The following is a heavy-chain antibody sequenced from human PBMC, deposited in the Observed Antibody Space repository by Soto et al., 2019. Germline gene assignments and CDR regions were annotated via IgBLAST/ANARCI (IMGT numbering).Heavy chain of an antibody. D-gene: IGHD2-21*01. V-gene: IGHV3-53*01. CDR2: IYSGGNP. Sequence: EERLVQSGGGLVQPGGSLRLSCAAYGFSVGGNDMSWVRQAPGKGLDLVSLIYSGGNPFYADSMKGRFTLARDKSNNTLYLQMDSMIAEDTAVYYCERGPNSDCWGQGTLVIVSS. J-gene: IGHJ4*02. CDR1: GFSVGGND. CDR3: ERGPNSDC.